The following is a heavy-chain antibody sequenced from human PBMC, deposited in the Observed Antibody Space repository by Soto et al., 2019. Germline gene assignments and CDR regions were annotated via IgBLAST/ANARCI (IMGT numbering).Heavy chain of an antibody. CDR3: ARVGYYDILTGYYNEDWLDP. CDR1: GGSISSYY. V-gene: IGHV4-59*01. Sequence: SETLSLTCTVSGGSISSYYWSWIRQPPGKGLEWIGYIYYSGSTNYNPSLKSRVTISVDTSKNQFSLKLSSATAADTAVYYCARVGYYDILTGYYNEDWLDPWGQGTLVTVSS. D-gene: IGHD3-9*01. CDR2: IYYSGST. J-gene: IGHJ5*02.